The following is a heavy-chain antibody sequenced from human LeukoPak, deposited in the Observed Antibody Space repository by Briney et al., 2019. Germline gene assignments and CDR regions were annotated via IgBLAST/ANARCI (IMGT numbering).Heavy chain of an antibody. Sequence: GGSLRLSCAASGFTFSSYGMHWVRQAPGKGLEWVAVIWYGGSNKYYADSVKGRFTISRDNSKNTLYLQMNSLRAEDTAVYYCAKQGSGYSYGYYFDYWGQGTLVTVSS. CDR3: AKQGSGYSYGYYFDY. CDR1: GFTFSSYG. V-gene: IGHV3-30*02. D-gene: IGHD5-18*01. J-gene: IGHJ4*02. CDR2: IWYGGSNK.